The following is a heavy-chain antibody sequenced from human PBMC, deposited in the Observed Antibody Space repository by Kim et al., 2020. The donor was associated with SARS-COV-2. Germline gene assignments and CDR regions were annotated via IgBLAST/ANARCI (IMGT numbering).Heavy chain of an antibody. CDR2: T. D-gene: IGHD6-13*01. V-gene: IGHV4-39*01. CDR3: ARRQLVQGVDY. J-gene: IGHJ4*02. Sequence: TDYAPSPNSRVTISVDTSKNQFSLKPSSGTAADTAVYYGARRQLVQGVDYWGQGTLVTVSS.